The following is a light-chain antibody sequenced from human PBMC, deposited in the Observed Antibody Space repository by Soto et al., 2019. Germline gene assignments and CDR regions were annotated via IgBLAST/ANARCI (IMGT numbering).Light chain of an antibody. J-gene: IGKJ1*01. CDR3: QHSGDFRWT. CDR2: GAS. Sequence: ELVLTQSPGTLSLSVGQRATLSCRASQSVSSSYLAWYQQKPGQAPRLLIYGASSRATGIPDRFSGRGFGTDFTLTISRLEPEDFAVYYCQHSGDFRWTFGQGTKVEI. V-gene: IGKV3-20*01. CDR1: QSVSSSY.